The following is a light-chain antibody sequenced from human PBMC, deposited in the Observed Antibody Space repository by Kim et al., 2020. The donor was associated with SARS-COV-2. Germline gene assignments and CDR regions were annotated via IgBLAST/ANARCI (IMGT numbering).Light chain of an antibody. CDR3: QQYNNWWT. Sequence: SVSPGERATLSCRASQSLSNNLAWYQQKPGQAPRLLIYGASTRATGVPARFSGSGSGTEFTLTISNLQSADSAVYYCQQYNNWWTFGQGTKVDIK. V-gene: IGKV3-15*01. CDR2: GAS. CDR1: QSLSNN. J-gene: IGKJ1*01.